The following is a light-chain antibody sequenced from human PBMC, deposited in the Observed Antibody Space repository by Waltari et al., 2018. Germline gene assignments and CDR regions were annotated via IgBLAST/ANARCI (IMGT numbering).Light chain of an antibody. V-gene: IGKV1-39*01. CDR3: QQSYSTPPWT. CDR1: QSISSY. Sequence: DIQMTQSSSSLSASVGDRVTITCRASQSISSYLNWYQQKPGKAPKLLIYAASSLQSGGPSRFSGSGSGTDFTLTISSLQPEDFATYYCQQSYSTPPWTFGQGTKVEIK. J-gene: IGKJ1*01. CDR2: AAS.